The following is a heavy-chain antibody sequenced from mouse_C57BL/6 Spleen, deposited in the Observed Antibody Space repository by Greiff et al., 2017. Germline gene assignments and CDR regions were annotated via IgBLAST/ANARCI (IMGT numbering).Heavy chain of an antibody. Sequence: VQLVESGGGLVKPGGSLKLSCAASGFTFSDYGMHWVRQAPEKGLEWVAYISSGSSTIYYADTVKGRFTISRDNAKNTLFLQMTSLRSEDTAMYYCARPLYYGSSYTFAYWGQGTLVTVSA. J-gene: IGHJ3*01. CDR3: ARPLYYGSSYTFAY. D-gene: IGHD1-1*01. CDR1: GFTFSDYG. CDR2: ISSGSSTI. V-gene: IGHV5-17*01.